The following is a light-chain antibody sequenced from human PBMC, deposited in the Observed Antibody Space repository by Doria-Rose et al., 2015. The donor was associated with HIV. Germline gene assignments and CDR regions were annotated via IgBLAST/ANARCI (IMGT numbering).Light chain of an antibody. CDR1: QSLLYTSKNY. CDR2: WAS. Sequence: DIRVTQSPESLGMSLGERATLNCKSNQSLLYTSKNYLAWYQQKPGQPPKLLIYWASTLQSVVPARFSGSRSGTDFTLTISSMEAEDVAVYYCQQYYDTPSFGPGTAVDIK. CDR3: QQYYDTPS. V-gene: IGKV4-1*01. J-gene: IGKJ3*01.